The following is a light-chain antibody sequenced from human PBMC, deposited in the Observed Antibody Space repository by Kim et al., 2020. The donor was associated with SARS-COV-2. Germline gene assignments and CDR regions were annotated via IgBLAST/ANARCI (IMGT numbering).Light chain of an antibody. CDR2: AAV. J-gene: IGKJ2*01. CDR1: QDIGNH. CDR3: QQYDSYPYT. Sequence: SACVGESVTIARGASQDIGNHLVGFQQKGGRAPESLIYAAVNLQSGAPSRFSGSGSGTNFTLTISSLLPEDFAPYHCQQYDSYPYTFGQGTNLEI. V-gene: IGKV1-16*01.